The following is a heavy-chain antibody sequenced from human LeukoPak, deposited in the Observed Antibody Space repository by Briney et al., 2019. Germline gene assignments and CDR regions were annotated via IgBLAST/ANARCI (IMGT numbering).Heavy chain of an antibody. CDR2: IKQDGSEK. V-gene: IGHV3-7*01. CDR3: VRDGDTSGYTN. CDR1: GFTFSSYW. J-gene: IGHJ4*02. Sequence: GGSLRLSCAASGFTFSSYWMHWVRQAPGKGLEWVANIKQDGSEKYYVDSVKGRFTVSRDNAKNSLYLQMNSLRAEDTAVYSCVRDGDTSGYTNWGQGTLVTVSS. D-gene: IGHD3-22*01.